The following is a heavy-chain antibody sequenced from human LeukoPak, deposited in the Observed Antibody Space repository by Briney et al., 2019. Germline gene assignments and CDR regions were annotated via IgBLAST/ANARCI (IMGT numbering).Heavy chain of an antibody. J-gene: IGHJ4*02. D-gene: IGHD6-13*01. CDR3: ARGPPESCSSDY. V-gene: IGHV1-8*01. CDR1: VYTFTSYD. Sequence: GASVKVSCKASVYTFTSYDINWVRQAPAQGLEWMGWMNPKNANTGYAQKHQGRVTMTRNTSISTAYMEVTSLRCEDTAVYYCARGPPESCSSDYWGQGTLVTVSS. CDR2: MNPKNANT.